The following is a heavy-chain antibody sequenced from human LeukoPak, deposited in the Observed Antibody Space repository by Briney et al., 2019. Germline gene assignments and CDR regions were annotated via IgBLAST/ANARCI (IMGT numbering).Heavy chain of an antibody. D-gene: IGHD6-25*01. CDR1: GFTFSSYW. V-gene: IGHV3-7*01. CDR2: IKQDGTEI. J-gene: IGHJ4*02. CDR3: ARGSSGY. Sequence: GGSLRLSCAASGFTFSSYWMSWIRQAPGKGLERVANIKQDGTEIYYVDSVKGRFTISRDNTKNSLYLQMNSLRAEDTAVYYCARGSSGYWGQGTLVTVSS.